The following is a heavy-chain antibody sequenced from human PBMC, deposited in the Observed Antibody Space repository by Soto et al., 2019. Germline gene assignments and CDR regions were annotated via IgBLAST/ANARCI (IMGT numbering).Heavy chain of an antibody. CDR2: INAGNGNT. CDR3: AKDIVVVPAATLFDY. Sequence: ASVKVSCKASGYTFTSYAMHWVRQAPGQRLEWMGWINAGNGNTKYSQKFQGRVTITRDTSASTAYMELSSLRSEDTAVYYCAKDIVVVPAATLFDYWGQGTLVTVSS. CDR1: GYTFTSYA. J-gene: IGHJ4*02. D-gene: IGHD2-2*01. V-gene: IGHV1-3*01.